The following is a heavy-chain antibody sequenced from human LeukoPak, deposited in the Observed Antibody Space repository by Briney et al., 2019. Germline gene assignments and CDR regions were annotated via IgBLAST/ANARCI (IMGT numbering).Heavy chain of an antibody. CDR3: ARDRRESSSWYEQGANFDY. V-gene: IGHV1-18*01. J-gene: IGHJ4*02. Sequence: GASVKVSCKASGYTFTSYAMHWVRQAPGQGLEWMGWISAYNGNTNYAQKLQGRVTMTTDTSTGTAYMELRSLRSDDTAVYYCARDRRESSSWYEQGANFDYWGQGTLVTVSS. D-gene: IGHD6-13*01. CDR1: GYTFTSYA. CDR2: ISAYNGNT.